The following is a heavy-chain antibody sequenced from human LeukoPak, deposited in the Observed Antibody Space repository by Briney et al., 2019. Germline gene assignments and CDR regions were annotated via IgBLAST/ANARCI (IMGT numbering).Heavy chain of an antibody. CDR3: ATSTVTHTRDP. D-gene: IGHD1-1*01. CDR2: INPYTGAT. V-gene: IGHV1-2*02. J-gene: IGHJ5*02. CDR1: EYTSSDFY. Sequence: ASVKVSCQASEYTSSDFYLNWVRQAPGQGLEWMGWINPYTGATIYAQNFQGRVTMTWDASIGTGYVELTRLTSDDTALYYCATSTVTHTRDPCGQGTLVTVSS.